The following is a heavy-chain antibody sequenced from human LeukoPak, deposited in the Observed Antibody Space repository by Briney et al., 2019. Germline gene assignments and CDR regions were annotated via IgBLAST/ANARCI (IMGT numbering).Heavy chain of an antibody. V-gene: IGHV4-34*01. D-gene: IGHD2-15*01. CDR2: INHSGST. CDR3: ARTSWVGYCSGGSCFFDY. CDR1: GGSFSGYY. J-gene: IGHJ4*02. Sequence: SETLSLTCAVYGGSFSGYYWSWIRQPPGKGLEWIGEINHSGSTNYNPSLKSRVTISVDTSKNQFSLKLSSVTAADTAVYYCARTSWVGYCSGGSCFFDYWGQRTLVTVSS.